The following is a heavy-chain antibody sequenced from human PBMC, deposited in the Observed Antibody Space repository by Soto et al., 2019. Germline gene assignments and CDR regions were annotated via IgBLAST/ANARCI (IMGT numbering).Heavy chain of an antibody. J-gene: IGHJ4*02. V-gene: IGHV4-59*12. CDR2: IYSTGST. CDR1: GGSISSYY. CDR3: ARVPDY. Sequence: PSETLSLTCTVSGGSISSYYWIWIRQPPGKGLEWIGYIYSTGSTNYNPSLKSRVTISVDTSKNQFSLKLSSVTAADTAVYYCARVPDYRGQGTSVTVSS.